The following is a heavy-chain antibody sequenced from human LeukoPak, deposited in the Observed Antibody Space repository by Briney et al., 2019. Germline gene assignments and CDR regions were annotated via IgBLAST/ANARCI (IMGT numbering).Heavy chain of an antibody. J-gene: IGHJ3*02. CDR2: ISSSSSSI. D-gene: IGHD2-2*01. Sequence: GGSLRLSCAASGFTFSTYSMNWVRQAPGKGLEWVSYISSSSSSIYYADSVKGRFTISRDNAKNSLYLQMNSLRAEDTAVYYCARPPYQLLRPDAFDIWGQGTMVTVSS. V-gene: IGHV3-48*01. CDR1: GFTFSTYS. CDR3: ARPPYQLLRPDAFDI.